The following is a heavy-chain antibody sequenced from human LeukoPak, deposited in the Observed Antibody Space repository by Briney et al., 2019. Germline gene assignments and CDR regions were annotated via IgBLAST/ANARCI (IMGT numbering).Heavy chain of an antibody. Sequence: SETLPLTCSVTGSSIRHYLWRSLRQPPGKGLEWIGYLFHSGSTNYNPSLKSRVTISVDTSNNQISLKLNSVTAANTAVYYCAKSGAPHSLDYWWPGTLVTVSS. V-gene: IGHV4-59*01. D-gene: IGHD3-16*02. CDR1: GSSIRHYL. J-gene: IGHJ4*02. CDR2: LFHSGST. CDR3: AKSGAPHSLDY.